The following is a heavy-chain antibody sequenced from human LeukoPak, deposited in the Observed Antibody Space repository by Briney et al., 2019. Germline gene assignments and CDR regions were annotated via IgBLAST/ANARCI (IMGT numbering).Heavy chain of an antibody. D-gene: IGHD3-22*01. J-gene: IGHJ4*02. V-gene: IGHV4-59*08. CDR3: ARPTYDSSGYYLDY. CDR2: IYYSGST. Sequence: SETLSLTCTVSGGSISSYYWSWIRQPPGKGLEWIGYIYYSGSTNYNPSLKSRVTISIDTSKNQFSLKLSSVTAADAAVYYCARPTYDSSGYYLDYWGQGTLVTVSS. CDR1: GGSISSYY.